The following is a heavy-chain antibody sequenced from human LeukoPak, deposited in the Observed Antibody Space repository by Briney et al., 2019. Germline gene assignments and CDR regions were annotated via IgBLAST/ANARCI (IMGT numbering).Heavy chain of an antibody. CDR2: INHSGST. CDR1: GGSFSGYY. Sequence: SETLSLTCAVYGGSFSGYYWSWIRQPPGKGLEWIGEINHSGSTNYNPSLKSRVTISVDTSKNQFSLKLSSATAADTAVYYCATISSLVIYWGQGTLVTVSS. V-gene: IGHV4-34*01. D-gene: IGHD3-9*01. CDR3: ATISSLVIY. J-gene: IGHJ4*02.